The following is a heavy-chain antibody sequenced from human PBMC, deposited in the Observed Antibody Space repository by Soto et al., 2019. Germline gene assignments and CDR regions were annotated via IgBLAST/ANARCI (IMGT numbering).Heavy chain of an antibody. D-gene: IGHD6-19*01. CDR1: GGTFSSYA. J-gene: IGHJ6*02. V-gene: IGHV1-69*01. CDR2: IIPIFGTA. Sequence: QVQLVQSGAEVKKPGSSVKVSCKASGGTFSSYAISWLRQAPGQGLEWMGGIIPIFGTANYAQKFQGRVTITADESPRTAYMELSSLRSEDTAVYYCARDRLSYYYGMDVWGQGTTVTVSS. CDR3: ARDRLSYYYGMDV.